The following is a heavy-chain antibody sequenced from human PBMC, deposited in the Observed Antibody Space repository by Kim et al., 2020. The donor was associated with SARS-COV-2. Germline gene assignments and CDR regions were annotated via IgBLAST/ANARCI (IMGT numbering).Heavy chain of an antibody. CDR3: AGFGGKNEYSSARAAFDI. CDR1: GYTFTYRY. CDR2: ITPFNGNT. Sequence: SVKVSCKASGYTFTYRYLHWVRQAPGQALEWMGWITPFNGNTNYAQKFQDRVTITRDRSMSTAYMELSSLRSEDTAMYYCAGFGGKNEYSSARAAFDIWGQGTMVTVSS. V-gene: IGHV1-45*02. D-gene: IGHD6-6*01. J-gene: IGHJ3*02.